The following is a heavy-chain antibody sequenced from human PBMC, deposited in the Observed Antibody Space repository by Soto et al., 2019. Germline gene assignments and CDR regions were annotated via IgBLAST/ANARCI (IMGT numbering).Heavy chain of an antibody. CDR2: IIPILGIA. J-gene: IGHJ6*02. CDR3: AREETEIATIPDEDYYGMDV. D-gene: IGHD5-12*01. Sequence: QVQLVQSGAEVKKPGSSVKVSCKASGGTFSSYTISWVRQAPGQGLEWMGRIIPILGIANYAQKFQGRVTITADKATSTAYMGLSSLRSEDTAVYYCAREETEIATIPDEDYYGMDVWGQGTTVTVSS. CDR1: GGTFSSYT. V-gene: IGHV1-69*08.